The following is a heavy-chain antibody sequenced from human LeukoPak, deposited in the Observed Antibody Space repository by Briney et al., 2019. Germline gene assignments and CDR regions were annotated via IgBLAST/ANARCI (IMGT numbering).Heavy chain of an antibody. D-gene: IGHD2-21*02. J-gene: IGHJ4*02. Sequence: PSETLSLTCTVSGGSISSSSYYWGWIRQPPGKGLEWIGSIYYSGSTYYNPSLKNRVTISVDTSKNQFSLKLSSVTAADTAVYYCARSDRNLRSYFDYWGQGTLVTVSS. CDR2: IYYSGST. V-gene: IGHV4-39*01. CDR3: ARSDRNLRSYFDY. CDR1: GGSISSSSYY.